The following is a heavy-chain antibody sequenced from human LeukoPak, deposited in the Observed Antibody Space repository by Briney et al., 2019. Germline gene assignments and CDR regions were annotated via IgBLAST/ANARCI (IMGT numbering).Heavy chain of an antibody. CDR2: ISGSGGST. V-gene: IGHV3-23*01. CDR1: GVTFSSYA. CDR3: AKRGYYYDSSGYYYFDY. J-gene: IGHJ4*02. Sequence: GGSLRLSCAASGVTFSSYAMSWVRQAPGKGLEWVSAISGSGGSTYSADSVKGRFTISRDNSKNTLYLQMNSLRAEDTAVYYCAKRGYYYDSSGYYYFDYWGQGTLVTVSS. D-gene: IGHD3-22*01.